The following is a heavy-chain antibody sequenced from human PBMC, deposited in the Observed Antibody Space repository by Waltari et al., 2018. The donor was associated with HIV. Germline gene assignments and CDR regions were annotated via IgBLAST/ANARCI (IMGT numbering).Heavy chain of an antibody. V-gene: IGHV4-38-2*01. J-gene: IGHJ4*02. D-gene: IGHD6-13*01. CDR3: ARQPAPDSTWFQIYFDY. Sequence: QVQLQESGPGLVKPSDTLYLTCAVSDFSITSGHYWGWIRQSPGKGVEWIGSVFHSGTTFYKPSFKSRVSISVDTSKNQFSLKLTSVTAADTAVYYCARQPAPDSTWFQIYFDYWGQGTVVTVSS. CDR2: VFHSGTT. CDR1: DFSITSGHY.